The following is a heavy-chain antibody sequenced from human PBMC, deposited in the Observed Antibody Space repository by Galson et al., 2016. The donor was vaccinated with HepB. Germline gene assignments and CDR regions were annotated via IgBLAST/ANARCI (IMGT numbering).Heavy chain of an antibody. J-gene: IGHJ5*02. D-gene: IGHD2-2*01. Sequence: SETLSLTCTVSNGSISFYYWSWIRQPPGKRLEWIGFIYYTGSTNYNPSLKGRVTMSVDSSKNQFSLNLRSVTAADTAVYYCARSPPGLYPLVSSAMNKYFDPWGPGTLVTVSS. CDR2: IYYTGST. CDR3: ARSPPGLYPLVSSAMNKYFDP. V-gene: IGHV4-59*01. CDR1: NGSISFYY.